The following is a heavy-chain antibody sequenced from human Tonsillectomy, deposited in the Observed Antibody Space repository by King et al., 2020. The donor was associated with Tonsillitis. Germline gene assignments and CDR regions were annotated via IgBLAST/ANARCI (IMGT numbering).Heavy chain of an antibody. D-gene: IGHD6-6*01. J-gene: IGHJ4*02. CDR1: SGSISNYY. CDR3: AREGRGVAGRPWYFDF. CDR2: IYYSGST. V-gene: IGHV4-59*01. Sequence: QLQESGPGLVKPSETLSLTCTVSSGSISNYYWSWIRQPPGKGLEWIGYIYYSGSTNYNPSLKSRVTISVDTSKNQFSLKLSSVTAADTAMYYCAREGRGVAGRPWYFDFWGQGTLVTVSS.